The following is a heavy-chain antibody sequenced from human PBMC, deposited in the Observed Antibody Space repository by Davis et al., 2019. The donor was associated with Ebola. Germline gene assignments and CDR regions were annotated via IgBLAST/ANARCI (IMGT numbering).Heavy chain of an antibody. V-gene: IGHV3-21*04. CDR3: AKNRLSSQPSSFGMDV. CDR2: ISSSSNYT. D-gene: IGHD3-16*02. J-gene: IGHJ6*02. Sequence: PAGSLSLSCAASGFPFSGYNMNWVRQAPAKGPEWVSSISSSSNYTYYADSVKGQFTTSRDNSKNTLYLQMNSLRVEDTTLYYCAKNRLSSQPSSFGMDVWGQGTTVTVSS. CDR1: GFPFSGYN.